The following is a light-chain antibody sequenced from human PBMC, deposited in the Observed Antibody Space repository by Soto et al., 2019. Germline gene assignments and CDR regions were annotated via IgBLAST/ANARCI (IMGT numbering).Light chain of an antibody. V-gene: IGKV1-39*01. Sequence: DIQMTQSPSYLSASAGDRVTITCRASQGISSHLNWYQQKPGKAPKLLIYAASSLQSGVPSRFSGSGSGTDFTLTINSLQPEDFATYYCQQGYSTPQTFGQGTKVEIK. CDR2: AAS. CDR3: QQGYSTPQT. CDR1: QGISSH. J-gene: IGKJ1*01.